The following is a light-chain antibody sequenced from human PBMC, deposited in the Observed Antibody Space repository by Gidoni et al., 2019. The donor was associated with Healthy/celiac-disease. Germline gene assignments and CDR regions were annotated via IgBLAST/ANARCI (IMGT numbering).Light chain of an antibody. CDR2: DVS. CDR1: SSDVGGYNY. CDR3: SSYTSSSTRV. J-gene: IGLJ3*02. V-gene: IGLV2-14*03. Sequence: QSALTQPASVSGSPRQSITISCTGTSSDVGGYNYVPWYQQHPGKAPKLMIYDVSNRPSGVSKRFSGSKSGNTASLTISGLQAEDEADYYCSSYTSSSTRVFGGGTKLTVL.